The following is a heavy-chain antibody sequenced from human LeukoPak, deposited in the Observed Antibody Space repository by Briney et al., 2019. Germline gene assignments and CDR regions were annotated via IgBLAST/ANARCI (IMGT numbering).Heavy chain of an antibody. D-gene: IGHD6-13*01. V-gene: IGHV1-46*01. CDR2: INPSGGST. J-gene: IGHJ5*02. CDR1: GYTFTSYY. CDR3: ARVYSSSWYGQSVFDP. Sequence: ASVKVSCKASGYTFTSYYMHWVRQAPGQGLEWMGIINPSGGSTSYAQKFQGRVTMTRDTSTSTVYMELSSLRSEDTAVYYCARVYSSSWYGQSVFDPWGQGTLVTVSS.